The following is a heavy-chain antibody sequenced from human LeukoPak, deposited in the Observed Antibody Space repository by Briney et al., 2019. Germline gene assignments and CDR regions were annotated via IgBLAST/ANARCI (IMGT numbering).Heavy chain of an antibody. J-gene: IGHJ6*02. D-gene: IGHD3-10*01. Sequence: GGSLRLSCAASGFTFSSYAMSWVRQAPGKGLEWVSAISGSGGSTYYADSVRGRFTISRDNSKNTLYLQMNSLRAEDTAVYYCATWVVWFGELFDPLYYYYGMDVWGQGTTVTVSS. CDR1: GFTFSSYA. V-gene: IGHV3-23*01. CDR2: ISGSGGST. CDR3: ATWVVWFGELFDPLYYYYGMDV.